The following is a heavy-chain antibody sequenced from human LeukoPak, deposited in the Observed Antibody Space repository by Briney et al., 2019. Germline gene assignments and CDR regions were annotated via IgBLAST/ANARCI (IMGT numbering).Heavy chain of an antibody. J-gene: IGHJ4*02. CDR1: EFTFSNYW. Sequence: GGSLRLSCAASEFTFSNYWMSWVRQAPGEGLEWVAFIRYDGSNKYYADSVKGRFTISRDNSKNTLYLQMNSLRAEDTAVYYCAKDMSGSQDLWGQGTLVTVSS. D-gene: IGHD1-26*01. CDR2: IRYDGSNK. V-gene: IGHV3-30*02. CDR3: AKDMSGSQDL.